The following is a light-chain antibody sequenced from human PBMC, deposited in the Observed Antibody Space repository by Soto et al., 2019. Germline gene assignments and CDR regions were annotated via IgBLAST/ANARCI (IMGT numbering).Light chain of an antibody. Sequence: EIVLTQSPAILSVSPGESSTLSCTASQGISRSLAWYQQKPGQAPRLLISDASTRATVIPARFSGSGSGTEFTLTISSLQSEDFAVYYCQQYNDWPPITFGQGTRLEIK. V-gene: IGKV3-15*01. CDR1: QGISRS. CDR3: QQYNDWPPIT. CDR2: DAS. J-gene: IGKJ5*01.